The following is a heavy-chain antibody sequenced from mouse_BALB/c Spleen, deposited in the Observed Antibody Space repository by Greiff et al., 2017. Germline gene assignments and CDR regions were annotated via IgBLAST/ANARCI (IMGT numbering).Heavy chain of an antibody. CDR3: VRSYGYVDY. D-gene: IGHD1-1*02. Sequence: QVQLKESGPGLVAPSQSLSITCTVSGFSLTSYDISWIRQPPGKGLEWLGVIWTGGGTNYNSAFMSRLSISKDNSKSQVFLKMNSLQTDDTAIYYCVRSYGYVDYWGQGTTLTVSS. CDR2: IWTGGGT. CDR1: GFSLTSYD. V-gene: IGHV2-9-2*01. J-gene: IGHJ2*01.